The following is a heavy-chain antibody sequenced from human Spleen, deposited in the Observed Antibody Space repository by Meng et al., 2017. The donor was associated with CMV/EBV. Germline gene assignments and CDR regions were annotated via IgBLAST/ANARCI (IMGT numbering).Heavy chain of an antibody. D-gene: IGHD3-3*01. CDR2: IYSGGST. J-gene: IGHJ6*02. Sequence: GGSLRLSCAASGFSVSSNYMIWVRQAPGKGLEWVSVIYSGGSTYYADSVKGRFTISRDNSKNTLYLQMNSLRAEDTAVYYCAKDLEWLLAGAWYYGMDVWGQGTTVTVSS. V-gene: IGHV3-53*05. CDR1: GFSVSSNY. CDR3: AKDLEWLLAGAWYYGMDV.